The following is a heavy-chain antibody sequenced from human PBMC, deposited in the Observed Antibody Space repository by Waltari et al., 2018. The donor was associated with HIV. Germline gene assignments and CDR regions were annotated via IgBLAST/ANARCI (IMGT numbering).Heavy chain of an antibody. CDR2: IKQDGSEK. D-gene: IGHD3-10*01. V-gene: IGHV3-7*04. J-gene: IGHJ4*02. CDR1: GFTFSSYW. Sequence: EVQLVESGGGLVQPGGSLRLSCAASGFTFSSYWMSWARQAPGKGLDWVANIKQDGSEKYYVDSVKGRFTISRDNAENSLYLQMNSLRAEDTAVYYCARGGFYGSGSKVNWGQGTLVTVSS. CDR3: ARGGFYGSGSKVN.